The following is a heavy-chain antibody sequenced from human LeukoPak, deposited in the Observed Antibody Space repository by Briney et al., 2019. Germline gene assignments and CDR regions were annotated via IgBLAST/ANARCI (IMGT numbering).Heavy chain of an antibody. CDR1: GGSFSGYY. Sequence: SETLSLTCAAYGGSFSGYYWSWIRQPPGKGLEWIGEINHSGSTNYNPSLKSRVTISVDTSKNQFSLKLSSVTAADTAVYYCARLWEPSDYWGQGTLVTVSS. J-gene: IGHJ4*02. D-gene: IGHD1-26*01. CDR2: INHSGST. CDR3: ARLWEPSDY. V-gene: IGHV4-34*01.